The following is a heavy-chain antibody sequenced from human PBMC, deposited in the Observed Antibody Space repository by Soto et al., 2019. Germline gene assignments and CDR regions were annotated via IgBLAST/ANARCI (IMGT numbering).Heavy chain of an antibody. Sequence: SETLSLTCAVSGGSISSGAYSWSWIRQPPGKGLEWVGYIYHSGSTYYNPSLKSRVTISVDRSKNRFSLNLNSVTAADTAVYYCARLRRRDSSSFQEWFDPWGQGILVT. J-gene: IGHJ5*02. D-gene: IGHD3-22*01. CDR3: ARLRRRDSSSFQEWFDP. V-gene: IGHV4-30-2*01. CDR2: IYHSGST. CDR1: GGSISSGAYS.